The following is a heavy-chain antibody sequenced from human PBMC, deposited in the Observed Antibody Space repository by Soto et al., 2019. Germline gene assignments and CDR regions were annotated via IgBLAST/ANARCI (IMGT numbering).Heavy chain of an antibody. CDR2: ISGYNGNT. V-gene: IGHV1-18*01. Sequence: ASVKVSCKASGGSITSYGISWVRQAPGQGLEWMGWISGYNGNTNYAQKFQARVTMTADTSTRTAYMELRSLRSDDTALYYCARKSSSSSWFDPWGQGTLVTVSS. J-gene: IGHJ5*02. CDR3: ARKSSSSSWFDP. CDR1: GGSITSYG. D-gene: IGHD6-6*01.